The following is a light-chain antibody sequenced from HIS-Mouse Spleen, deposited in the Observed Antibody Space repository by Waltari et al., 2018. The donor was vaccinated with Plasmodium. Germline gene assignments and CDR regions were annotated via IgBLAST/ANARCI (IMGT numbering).Light chain of an antibody. CDR1: ISDVGGYNS. V-gene: IGLV2-11*01. J-gene: IGLJ2*01. CDR2: DVS. CDR3: CSYACSSTWV. Sequence: QSALTQPRSVSGSPGQSFTIPCPAPISDVGGYNSASWYQKHPGKAPNIRMYDVSKRLPEVPGRFFGRKAGETALLTISGLQGEDEADYFCCSYACSSTWVFGGVTKLTVL.